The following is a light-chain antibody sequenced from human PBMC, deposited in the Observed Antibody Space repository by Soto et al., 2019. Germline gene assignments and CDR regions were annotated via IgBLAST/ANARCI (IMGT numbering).Light chain of an antibody. J-gene: IGKJ1*01. Sequence: EIVLTQSPGTLALSPGERATLSCGASQSVSSMYLAWYQQKPGQSPRILNYDASSRATGITDRFSGSGSGTDFTLTISRLEPDYFAGYYGQQYGSSRWTFGQGPKVEI. CDR1: QSVSSMY. V-gene: IGKV3-20*01. CDR2: DAS. CDR3: QQYGSSRWT.